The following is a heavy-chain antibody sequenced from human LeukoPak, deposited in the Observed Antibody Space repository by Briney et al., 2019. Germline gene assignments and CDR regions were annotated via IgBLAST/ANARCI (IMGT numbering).Heavy chain of an antibody. J-gene: IGHJ4*02. CDR2: IFSSGST. Sequence: PGGSLRLSCAASGFTVSSNYMSWVRQAPGKGLEWVSVIFSSGSTYYADSVKGRFTIFRDNSKNTLYLQMNSLRAEDTAVYYCAREGYSNGWYRNWGQGTLVTVSS. CDR3: AREGYSNGWYRN. V-gene: IGHV3-53*01. CDR1: GFTVSSNY. D-gene: IGHD6-19*01.